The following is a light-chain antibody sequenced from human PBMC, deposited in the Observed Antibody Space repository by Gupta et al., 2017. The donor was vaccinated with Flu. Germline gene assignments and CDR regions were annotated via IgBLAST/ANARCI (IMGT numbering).Light chain of an antibody. Sequence: DIVMTQSPDSLVVSLGERATINCKSSQSVLYSSHDKNYLAWYQQKPGQPPKLLIYWASTRESGVPDRFSGSGSATDFTLTISSLQAEDVAVCYCQQYYSSPTFGQGTRLEI. CDR1: QSVLYSSHDKNY. J-gene: IGKJ5*01. CDR3: QQYYSSPT. V-gene: IGKV4-1*01. CDR2: WAS.